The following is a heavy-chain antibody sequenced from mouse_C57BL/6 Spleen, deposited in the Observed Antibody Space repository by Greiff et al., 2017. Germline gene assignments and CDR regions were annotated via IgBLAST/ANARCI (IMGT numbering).Heavy chain of an antibody. CDR3: ARPGSSPNWYFDV. J-gene: IGHJ1*03. CDR2: ISNLAYSI. CDR1: GFTFSDYG. D-gene: IGHD1-1*01. Sequence: EVNLVESGGGLVQPGGSLKLSCAASGFTFSDYGMAWVRQAPRKGPEWVAFISNLAYSIYYADTVTGRFTLSRENAKNTLYLEMSSLRSEDTAMYYCARPGSSPNWYFDVWGTGTTVTVSS. V-gene: IGHV5-15*01.